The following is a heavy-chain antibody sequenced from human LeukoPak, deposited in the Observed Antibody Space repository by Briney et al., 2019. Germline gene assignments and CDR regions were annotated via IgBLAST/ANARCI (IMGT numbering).Heavy chain of an antibody. J-gene: IGHJ4*02. CDR2: IYSGGST. Sequence: GGSLRLSCAASEFSVGSNYMTWVRQAPGKGLEWVSLIYSGGSTYYADSVKGRFTISRDNSKNTLSLQMNSLRAEDTAVYYCAKTYFHGPGSSGKGDHWGQGTLVTVSS. V-gene: IGHV3-53*01. CDR3: AKTYFHGPGSSGKGDH. CDR1: EFSVGSNY. D-gene: IGHD3-10*01.